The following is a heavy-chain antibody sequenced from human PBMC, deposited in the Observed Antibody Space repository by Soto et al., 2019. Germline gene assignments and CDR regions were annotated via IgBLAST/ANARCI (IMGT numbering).Heavy chain of an antibody. CDR2: IIPIFGTA. D-gene: IGHD3-3*01. CDR3: ATQYDFWSGFFDY. J-gene: IGHJ4*02. V-gene: IGHV1-69*13. Sequence: ASVKVSCKASGGTFSSYAISWVRQAPGQGLGWMGGIIPIFGTANYAQKFQGRVTITADESTSTAYMELSSLRSEDTAVYYCATQYDFWSGFFDYWGQGTLVTVSS. CDR1: GGTFSSYA.